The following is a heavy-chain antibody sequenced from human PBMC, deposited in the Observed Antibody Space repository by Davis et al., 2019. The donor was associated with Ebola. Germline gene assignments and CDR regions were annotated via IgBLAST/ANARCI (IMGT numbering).Heavy chain of an antibody. CDR2: INGGNGDT. CDR1: GYTFTSYA. D-gene: IGHD3-10*01. Sequence: AASVKVSCKASGYTFTSYAIHWVRQAPGEGLEWVGWINGGNGDTKCSQKFQGRVTFTRDTSASTSYMELSSLRSEDTAVYYCARVDLTSGDYWGQGTLVTVSS. CDR3: ARVDLTSGDY. J-gene: IGHJ4*02. V-gene: IGHV1-3*01.